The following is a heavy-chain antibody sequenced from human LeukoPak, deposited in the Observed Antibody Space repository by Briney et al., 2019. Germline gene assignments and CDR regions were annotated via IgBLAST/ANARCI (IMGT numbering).Heavy chain of an antibody. Sequence: ASVKVSCKASGYTFTNYYMHWVRQAPGQGLEWVGIINPNGGSTSYAQKFQGRVVMTRDTSTSTVYMELTSLRSEDTAVYFCAREGVLQGGYYRYYFDYWGQGTLVTVSS. D-gene: IGHD3-3*01. CDR1: GYTFTNYY. V-gene: IGHV1-46*01. J-gene: IGHJ4*02. CDR3: AREGVLQGGYYRYYFDY. CDR2: INPNGGST.